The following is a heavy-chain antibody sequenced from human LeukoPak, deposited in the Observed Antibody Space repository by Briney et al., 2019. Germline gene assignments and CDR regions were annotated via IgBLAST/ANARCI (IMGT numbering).Heavy chain of an antibody. CDR1: GFTFSSYA. CDR2: ISYDGSNK. CDR3: ARSDYGGNSEFDY. J-gene: IGHJ4*02. D-gene: IGHD4-23*01. Sequence: GGSLRLSCTASGFTFSSYAMHWVRQAPGKGLEWVAVISYDGSNKYYADSVKGRFTISRDNSKNTLYLQMNSLRAEDTAVYYCARSDYGGNSEFDYWGQGTLVTVSS. V-gene: IGHV3-30*04.